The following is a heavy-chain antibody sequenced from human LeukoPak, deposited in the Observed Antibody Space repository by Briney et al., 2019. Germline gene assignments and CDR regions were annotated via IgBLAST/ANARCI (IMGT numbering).Heavy chain of an antibody. CDR1: GFTFSSYS. Sequence: GGSLRLSCAASGFTFSSYSMNWVRQAPGKGLEWVSYISSSSSTIYYADSVKGRFTISRDNAKNSLYLQMNSLRAEDTAVYYCASQSFSYVYLYRAFDFWGQGTMVTVSS. CDR2: ISSSSSTI. D-gene: IGHD5-18*01. J-gene: IGHJ3*01. V-gene: IGHV3-48*01. CDR3: ASQSFSYVYLYRAFDF.